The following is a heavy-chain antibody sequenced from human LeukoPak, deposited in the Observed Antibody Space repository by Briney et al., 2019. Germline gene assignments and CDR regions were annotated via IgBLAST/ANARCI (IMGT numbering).Heavy chain of an antibody. V-gene: IGHV1-46*01. CDR2: INPTGGST. CDR1: GYTFTTYY. CDR3: ALYSSTWY. J-gene: IGHJ4*02. D-gene: IGHD6-13*01. Sequence: ASVKVSCKASGYTFTTYYIHWVRQAPGQGLEWMGIINPTGGSTTYAQKFQGRVTMTRDTFTSTVFMELNSLRSEDTAVYYCALYSSTWYWGQGTLVTVSS.